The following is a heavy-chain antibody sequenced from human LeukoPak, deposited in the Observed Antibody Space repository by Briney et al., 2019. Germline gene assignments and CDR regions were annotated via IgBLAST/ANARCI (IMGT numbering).Heavy chain of an antibody. D-gene: IGHD4-23*01. CDR3: ARGDYGGGFDY. J-gene: IGHJ4*02. Sequence: ASVKVSCKASGYTFTSYGITWVRQAPGQGLERMGWISSYNGDTKYAQKVQGRVTVTTDTSTSTAYMELRSLSLDDTAVYYCARGDYGGGFDYWGQGTLVTVSS. CDR1: GYTFTSYG. V-gene: IGHV1-18*01. CDR2: ISSYNGDT.